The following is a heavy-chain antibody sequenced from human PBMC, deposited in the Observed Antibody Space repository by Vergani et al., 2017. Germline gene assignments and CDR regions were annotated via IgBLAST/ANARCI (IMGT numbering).Heavy chain of an antibody. V-gene: IGHV3-73*01. Sequence: VKLVESGGGVVQPGGSLTLSCAASGFTFSGSAMHWVRQASGKGLEWVGRIRSKANSYATAYAASVKGRFTISRDDSKNTAYLQMNSLKTEDTAVYYCAKEPGMVRNDYWGQGTLVTVSS. CDR3: AKEPGMVRNDY. CDR2: IRSKANSYAT. D-gene: IGHD6-13*01. J-gene: IGHJ4*02. CDR1: GFTFSGSA.